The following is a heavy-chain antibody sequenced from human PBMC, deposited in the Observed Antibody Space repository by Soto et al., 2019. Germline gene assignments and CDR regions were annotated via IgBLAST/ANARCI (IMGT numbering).Heavy chain of an antibody. V-gene: IGHV1-8*01. CDR2: ISPNSGNT. D-gene: IGHD3-3*01. CDR1: GYTFTNYE. J-gene: IGHJ5*02. CDR3: ARGGQTCGLVNKIDP. Sequence: ASVKVSCKASGYTFTNYEINWVRQAPGQGLEWLGWISPNSGNTGYPQKFQGRLSMTQNTSMNTAYMELSSLTSDDTAVYYCARGGQTCGLVNKIDPWGQGTRGTVAS.